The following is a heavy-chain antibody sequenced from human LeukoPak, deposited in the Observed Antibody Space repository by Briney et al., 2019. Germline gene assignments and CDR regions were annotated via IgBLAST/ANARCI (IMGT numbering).Heavy chain of an antibody. Sequence: GGSLRLSCAASGFTFSDYYMSWIRQSPGNGLEWVSYISTSGSTIYYADSVKGRFTVSRDNAKNSLFLQMHSLRAEDTAVYYCARVVSENSGYQGYWGQGTLVTVSS. D-gene: IGHD3-22*01. V-gene: IGHV3-11*04. CDR2: ISTSGSTI. CDR1: GFTFSDYY. J-gene: IGHJ4*02. CDR3: ARVVSENSGYQGY.